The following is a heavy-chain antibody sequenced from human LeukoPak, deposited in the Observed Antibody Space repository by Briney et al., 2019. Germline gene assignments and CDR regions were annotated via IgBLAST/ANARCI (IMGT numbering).Heavy chain of an antibody. CDR3: ARSDIVVVPAAFDY. Sequence: ASVKVSCKASGYTFTSYGISWVRQAPGQGLEWMGWISAYNGNTNYAQKLQGRVTMTTDTSTSTAYMELRSLRSDDTAVYYCARSDIVVVPAAFDYWGQGTLVTVSP. V-gene: IGHV1-18*01. CDR2: ISAYNGNT. CDR1: GYTFTSYG. D-gene: IGHD2-2*01. J-gene: IGHJ4*02.